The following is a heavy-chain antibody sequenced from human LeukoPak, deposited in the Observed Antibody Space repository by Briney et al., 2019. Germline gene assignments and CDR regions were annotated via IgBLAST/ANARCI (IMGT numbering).Heavy chain of an antibody. V-gene: IGHV3-66*01. D-gene: IGHD4-17*01. CDR3: TYGDYPLAY. CDR2: LYSDGDT. Sequence: GSLRLSPAPSGLTLSRYAMSSVRQAPGQGLEWVSMLYSDGDTKYADSVKGRFTFSRDSSRNTLYLQMNGLRADDTAVYYCTYGDYPLAYWGQGTLVSVSS. J-gene: IGHJ4*02. CDR1: GLTLSRYA.